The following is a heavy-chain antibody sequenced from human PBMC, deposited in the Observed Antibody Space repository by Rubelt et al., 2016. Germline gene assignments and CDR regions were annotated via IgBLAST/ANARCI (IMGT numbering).Heavy chain of an antibody. D-gene: IGHD7-27*01. CDR3: ARNWGFDY. V-gene: IGHV3-66*01. CDR1: GFTVSSNY. J-gene: IGHJ4*02. CDR2: IYSGGSI. Sequence: EVQLVESGGGLVQPGGSLRLSCAASGFTVSSNYMSWVRQAPGQGRERVSVIYSGGSIDYADSVKGRCTISRGNSKNTLYRQMNSLRAEDTAVYYCARNWGFDYWGQGTLVTVSS.